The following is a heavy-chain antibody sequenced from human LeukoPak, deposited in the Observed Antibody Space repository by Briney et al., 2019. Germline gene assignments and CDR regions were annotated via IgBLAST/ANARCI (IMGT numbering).Heavy chain of an antibody. J-gene: IGHJ6*02. V-gene: IGHV3-66*01. CDR3: ARDISYYYYGMDV. CDR2: IYCGGST. CDR1: GFTFSSYA. Sequence: GGSLRLSCAASGFTFSSYAMSWVRQAPGKGLEWVSVIYCGGSTYYADSVKGRFTISRDNSKNTLYLQMNSLRAEDTAVYYCARDISYYYYGMDVWGQGTTVTVSS.